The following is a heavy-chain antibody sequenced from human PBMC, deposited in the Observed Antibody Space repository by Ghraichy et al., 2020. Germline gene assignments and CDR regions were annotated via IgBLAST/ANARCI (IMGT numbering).Heavy chain of an antibody. CDR2: ISGSGGST. CDR3: AKEEYPTFVVVITSIDY. CDR1: GFTFSSYA. Sequence: GGSLRLSCAASGFTFSSYAMSWVRQAPGKGLEWVSAISGSGGSTYYADSVKGRFTISRDNSKNTLYLQMNSLRAEDTAVYYCAKEEYPTFVVVITSIDYWGQGTLVTVSS. V-gene: IGHV3-23*01. J-gene: IGHJ4*02. D-gene: IGHD3-22*01.